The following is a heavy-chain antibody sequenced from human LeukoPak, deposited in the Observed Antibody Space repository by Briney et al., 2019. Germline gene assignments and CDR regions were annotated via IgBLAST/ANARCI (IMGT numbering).Heavy chain of an antibody. CDR1: GNTFTRYY. Sequence: ASVKVSCKASGNTFTRYYIHWVRQAPGQGLEWMGIINPSGGSTSNAQKFRGRVTMTSDMSTSTVYMELSSLRSEDTAVYYCAREGNSGAFDIWGQGTMVTVSS. CDR3: AREGNSGAFDI. CDR2: INPSGGST. J-gene: IGHJ3*02. D-gene: IGHD4-23*01. V-gene: IGHV1-46*01.